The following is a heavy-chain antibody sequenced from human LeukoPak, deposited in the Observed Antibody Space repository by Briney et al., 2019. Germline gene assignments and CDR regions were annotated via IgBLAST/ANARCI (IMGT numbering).Heavy chain of an antibody. CDR1: GFTFTSYP. CDR3: ARGTGSYYSLGY. CDR2: ISGSGSST. Sequence: GESLRLSCATSGFTFTSYPMTWVRQAPGKGLEWVSSISGSGSSTSYADSVKGRFTISRDNAKNTLYLQMDSLRAEDTAMYYCARGTGSYYSLGYWGQGTLVTVSS. J-gene: IGHJ4*02. V-gene: IGHV3-74*01. D-gene: IGHD1-26*01.